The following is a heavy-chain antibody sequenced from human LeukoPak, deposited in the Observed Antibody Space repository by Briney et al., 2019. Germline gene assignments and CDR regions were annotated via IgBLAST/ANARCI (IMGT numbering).Heavy chain of an antibody. CDR1: GFTFSSYG. V-gene: IGHV3-30*18. Sequence: GRSLRLSCAASGFTFSSYGMHWVRQAPGKGLEWVAVISYDGSNKYYADSVKGRFTISRDNSKNTLYVQMNSLRAEDTAVYYCAKDLAPYSGSPLDYWGQGTLVTVSS. D-gene: IGHD1-26*01. J-gene: IGHJ4*02. CDR3: AKDLAPYSGSPLDY. CDR2: ISYDGSNK.